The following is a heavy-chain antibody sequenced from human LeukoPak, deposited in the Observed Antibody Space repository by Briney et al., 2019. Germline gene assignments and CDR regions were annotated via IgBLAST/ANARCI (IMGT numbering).Heavy chain of an antibody. CDR2: ISWNSVTT. V-gene: IGHV3-20*04. Sequence: GGSLRLSCVVSGLTFDDHGMNWVRQVPGKGLEWVSGISWNSVTTTYADSVRGRFTVSRDNAKNSLYLQMNSLRAEDTAVYYCAREDFSVTYSSSWYGPNSDWGQGTLVTVSS. CDR3: AREDFSVTYSSSWYGPNSD. CDR1: GLTFDDHG. D-gene: IGHD6-13*01. J-gene: IGHJ4*02.